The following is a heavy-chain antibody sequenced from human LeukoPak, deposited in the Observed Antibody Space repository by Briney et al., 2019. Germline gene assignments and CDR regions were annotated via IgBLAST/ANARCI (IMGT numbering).Heavy chain of an antibody. J-gene: IGHJ4*02. V-gene: IGHV1-69*04. D-gene: IGHD6-13*01. Sequence: GASVKLSCKASGGTFSSYAISWVRQAPGQGLEWMGRIIPILGIANYAQKFQGRVTITADKSTSTAYMGLSSLRSEDTAVYYCARQAHRGYQEEFLHFDYWGQGTLVTVSS. CDR1: GGTFSSYA. CDR2: IIPILGIA. CDR3: ARQAHRGYQEEFLHFDY.